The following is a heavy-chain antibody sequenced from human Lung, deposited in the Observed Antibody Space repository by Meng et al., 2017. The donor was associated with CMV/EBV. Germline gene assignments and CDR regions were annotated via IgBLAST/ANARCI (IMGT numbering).Heavy chain of an antibody. Sequence: SQXXSLTXSILGDSVSSNSAAWNWIRQSPSRGLEWLGTTYYRSKWYNDYAVSVKSRITINSDTSKNQFYLQLNSVTPEDTAVYYCARGHYDSSGYPFDYWGQGXLVTVSS. CDR3: ARGHYDSSGYPFDY. CDR2: TYYRSKWYN. J-gene: IGHJ4*02. D-gene: IGHD3-22*01. V-gene: IGHV6-1*01. CDR1: GDSVSSNSAA.